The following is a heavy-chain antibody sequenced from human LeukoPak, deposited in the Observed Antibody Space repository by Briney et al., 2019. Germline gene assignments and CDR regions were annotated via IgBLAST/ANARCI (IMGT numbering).Heavy chain of an antibody. CDR2: IYYSGST. V-gene: IGHV4-59*08. J-gene: IGHJ4*02. CDR1: GGSISSYY. CDR3: ARGISTTGHDY. Sequence: SETLSLTCTVPGGSISSYYWSWIRQPPGKGLEWIGYIYYSGSTNYNPSLKSRVTISVDTSKNQFSLEVSSVTAADTAIYYCARGISTTGHDYWGPGTLVTVSS. D-gene: IGHD4-11*01.